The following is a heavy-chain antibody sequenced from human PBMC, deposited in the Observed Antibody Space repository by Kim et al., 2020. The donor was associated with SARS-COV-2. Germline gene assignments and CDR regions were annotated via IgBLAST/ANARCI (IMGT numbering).Heavy chain of an antibody. CDR3: ARDGDYGDY. CDR2: GTA. Sequence: GTANYEQKFQGRVTITADESTSTAYMELSSLRSEDTAVYYCARDGDYGDYWGQGTLVTVSS. V-gene: IGHV1-69*01. D-gene: IGHD3-16*01. J-gene: IGHJ4*02.